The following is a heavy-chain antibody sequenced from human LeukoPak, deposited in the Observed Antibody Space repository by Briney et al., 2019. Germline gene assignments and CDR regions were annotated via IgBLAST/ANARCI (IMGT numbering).Heavy chain of an antibody. V-gene: IGHV3-30*04. CDR3: ARDYPGSYYYDSSGYPGAFDI. CDR1: GFTFSSYA. CDR2: ISYDGSNK. D-gene: IGHD3-22*01. J-gene: IGHJ3*02. Sequence: GRSLRLSCAASGFTFSSYAMHWVRQAPGKGLEWVAVISYDGSNKYYADSVKGRFTISRDNSKNTLYLQMNSLRAEDTAVYYCARDYPGSYYYDSSGYPGAFDIWGQGTMVTVSS.